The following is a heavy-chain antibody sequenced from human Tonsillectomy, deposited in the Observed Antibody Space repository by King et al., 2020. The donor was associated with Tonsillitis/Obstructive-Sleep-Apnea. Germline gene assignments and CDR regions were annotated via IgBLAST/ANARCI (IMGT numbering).Heavy chain of an antibody. CDR2: ISSSSTI. Sequence: VQLVESGGGLVQPGGSLRLSCAASGFTFSSSSMNWVRQAPGKGLEWVSYISSSSTIYFADSVKGRFTISRENAKNSLCLQMNSLRDEDTAVYYCARSSIVSGAFDIWGQGTMVTVSS. J-gene: IGHJ3*02. CDR3: ARSSIVSGAFDI. CDR1: GFTFSSSS. D-gene: IGHD2-15*01. V-gene: IGHV3-48*02.